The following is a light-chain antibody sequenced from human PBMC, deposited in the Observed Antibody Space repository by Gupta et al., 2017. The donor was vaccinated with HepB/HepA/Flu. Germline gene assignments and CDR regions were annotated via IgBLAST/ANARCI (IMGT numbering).Light chain of an antibody. CDR3: QQYYSSPLT. CDR2: WAS. J-gene: IGKJ4*01. V-gene: IGKV4-1*01. CDR1: QSVLDRFNNKNY. Sequence: DIVMTQSPDSLAVSLGERATFNCKSSQSVLDRFNNKNYLGWYQQKAGQPPKLLIYWASIRESGVPDRFSGSGSGTDFTLTISSLQAEDVAVDYCQQYYSSPLTFGGGTKLEIK.